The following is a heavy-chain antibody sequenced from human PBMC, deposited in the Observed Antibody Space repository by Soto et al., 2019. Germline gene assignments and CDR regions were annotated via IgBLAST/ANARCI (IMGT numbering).Heavy chain of an antibody. CDR2: ISGSGGST. CDR1: GFTFSSYA. Sequence: PWGSLRLSCAAAGFTFSSYAMSWVRQAPGKGLEWVSAISGSGGSTYYADSVKGRFTISRDNSKNTLYLQMSSLRAEDTAVYYCAKGSGYRVYWGQGTLVTVSS. V-gene: IGHV3-23*01. CDR3: AKGSGYRVY. J-gene: IGHJ4*02. D-gene: IGHD3-3*01.